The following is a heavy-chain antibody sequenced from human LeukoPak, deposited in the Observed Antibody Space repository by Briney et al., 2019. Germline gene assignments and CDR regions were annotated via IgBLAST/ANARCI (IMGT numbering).Heavy chain of an antibody. CDR3: ASGAQSDY. CDR1: GFTFSSYG. D-gene: IGHD1-26*01. Sequence: PGRSLRLSCAASGFTFSSYGMHWVRQAPGKGLEWLAVIWYDGSNKYFADSVKGRFTISRDNSKNTLYLQMNSLRAEDTAVYYCASGAQSDYWGQGTLVTVSS. V-gene: IGHV3-33*01. CDR2: IWYDGSNK. J-gene: IGHJ4*02.